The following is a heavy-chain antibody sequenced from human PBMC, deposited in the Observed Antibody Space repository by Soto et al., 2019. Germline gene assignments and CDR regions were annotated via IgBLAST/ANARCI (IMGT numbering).Heavy chain of an antibody. CDR1: GYSFTSYW. J-gene: IGHJ3*02. V-gene: IGHV5-10-1*01. CDR3: ARGRTSGSWYLGAFDI. Sequence: GESLKISCKGSGYSFTSYWISWVRQMPGKGLGWVGRIDPSDSYTNYSPSFQGHVPISADKSISTASLQWSSLKASDTAMYYCARGRTSGSWYLGAFDIWGKGTMVTVS. CDR2: IDPSDSYT. D-gene: IGHD6-13*01.